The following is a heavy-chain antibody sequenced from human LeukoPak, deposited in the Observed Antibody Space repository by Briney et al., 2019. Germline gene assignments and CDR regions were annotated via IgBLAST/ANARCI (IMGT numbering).Heavy chain of an antibody. J-gene: IGHJ4*02. Sequence: GGSLRLSCAASRFTFSSYGMHWVRQAPGKGLEWVAFIQYDGSNQFYADSVKGRFTISRDNGKNTLYLQMNSLGAEDTAVYYCARVGIVVVVATMNMYFDYWGQGTLVTVSS. V-gene: IGHV3-30*02. CDR1: RFTFSSYG. D-gene: IGHD2-15*01. CDR2: IQYDGSNQ. CDR3: ARVGIVVVVATMNMYFDY.